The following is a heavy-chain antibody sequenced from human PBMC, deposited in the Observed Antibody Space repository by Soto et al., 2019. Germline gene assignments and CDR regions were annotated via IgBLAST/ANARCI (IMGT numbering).Heavy chain of an antibody. CDR1: GYSFTTYG. CDR2: ISGYNGNT. V-gene: IGHV1-18*01. Sequence: QVQLVQSGGEVKKPGASVKVSCKTSGYSFTTYGISWVRQAPGQGLEWMGWISGYNGNTHYAQKFQGRVSMTTDTSTSTANMELRSLRSDDTAVYYCASEGPAPYYYYGMEVWGQGTTVTVSS. CDR3: ASEGPAPYYYYGMEV. J-gene: IGHJ6*02.